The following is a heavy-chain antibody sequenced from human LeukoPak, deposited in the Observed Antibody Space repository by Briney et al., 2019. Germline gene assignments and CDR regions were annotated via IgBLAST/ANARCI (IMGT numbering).Heavy chain of an antibody. CDR2: IRYDGSNK. D-gene: IGHD3-16*01. CDR1: GYTFSRYW. V-gene: IGHV3-30*02. Sequence: GGSLRLSCAASGYTFSRYWMHWVRQAPGKGLEWVAFIRYDGSNKYYADSVKGRFTISRDNSKNTLYLQMNSLRAEDTAVYYCWGRPDYWGQGTLVTVSS. CDR3: WGRPDY. J-gene: IGHJ4*02.